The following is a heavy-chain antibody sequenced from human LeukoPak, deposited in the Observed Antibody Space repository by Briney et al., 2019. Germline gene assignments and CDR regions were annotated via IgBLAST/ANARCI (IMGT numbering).Heavy chain of an antibody. Sequence: SETLSLTCTVSGGSISRYYWSWIRQPPGKGLEWIGYVYYSGSTNYNPSLKSRVTVSVDTSKNQFSLKLNSVTAADTAVYYCAREGTSGDFDYWGQGTLVTVSS. J-gene: IGHJ4*02. V-gene: IGHV4-59*01. CDR3: AREGTSGDFDY. CDR2: VYYSGST. D-gene: IGHD2-2*01. CDR1: GGSISRYY.